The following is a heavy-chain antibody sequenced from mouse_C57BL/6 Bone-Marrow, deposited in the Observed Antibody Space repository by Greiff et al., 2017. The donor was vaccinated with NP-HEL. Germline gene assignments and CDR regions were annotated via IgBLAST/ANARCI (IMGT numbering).Heavy chain of an antibody. CDR1: GFTFSDYG. CDR3: ASLYYYGSSPPFAY. V-gene: IGHV5-17*01. D-gene: IGHD1-1*01. CDR2: ISSGSSTI. J-gene: IGHJ3*01. Sequence: EVKLEESGGGLVKPGGSLKLSCAASGFTFSDYGMHWVRQAPEKGLEWVAYISSGSSTIYYADTVKGRFTISRDNAKTTLFLQMTSLRSEDTAMYYCASLYYYGSSPPFAYWGQGTLVTVSA.